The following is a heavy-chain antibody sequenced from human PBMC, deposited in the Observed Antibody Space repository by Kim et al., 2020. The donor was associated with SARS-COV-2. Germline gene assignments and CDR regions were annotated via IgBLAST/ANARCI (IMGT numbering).Heavy chain of an antibody. CDR1: GFTFSNYG. D-gene: IGHD3-10*01. J-gene: IGHJ4*02. V-gene: IGHV3-30*03. CDR3: AREGSAGSFPDS. CDR2: ISYDGANE. Sequence: GGSLRLSCAASGFTFSNYGMHWVRQAPGKGLEWVAHISYDGANENYADSVKGRFTISRDNSKNTLYLQMNSLRVDDTAVYYCAREGSAGSFPDSWGQGTRVTVSS.